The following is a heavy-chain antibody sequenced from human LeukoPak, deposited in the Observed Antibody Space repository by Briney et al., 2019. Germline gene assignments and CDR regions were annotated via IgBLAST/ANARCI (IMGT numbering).Heavy chain of an antibody. V-gene: IGHV3-23*01. Sequence: PGGSLRLSCAASGFTFSSYAMSWVRQAPGEGLEWVSSTSDSGDNTYYADSVKDRFITSRDNSKNTLFLQMQSLRAEDTAVYYCANNLFGYFDCWGQGTLVTVSS. J-gene: IGHJ4*02. CDR3: ANNLFGYFDC. CDR1: GFTFSSYA. D-gene: IGHD3-16*01. CDR2: TSDSGDNT.